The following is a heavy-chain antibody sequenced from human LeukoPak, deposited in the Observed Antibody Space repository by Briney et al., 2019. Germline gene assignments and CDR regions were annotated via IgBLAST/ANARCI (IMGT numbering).Heavy chain of an antibody. D-gene: IGHD3-22*01. V-gene: IGHV3-21*01. CDR3: ARSNHDSSGRYNWFDP. CDR1: GFTFSSYS. Sequence: GGSLRLSCAASGFTFSSYSMNWVRQAPGKGLEWVSSISSSRSYIYYADSVKGRFTTSRDNAKNSLYLQMNSLRAEDTAVYYCARSNHDSSGRYNWFDPWGQGTLVTVSS. J-gene: IGHJ5*02. CDR2: ISSSRSYI.